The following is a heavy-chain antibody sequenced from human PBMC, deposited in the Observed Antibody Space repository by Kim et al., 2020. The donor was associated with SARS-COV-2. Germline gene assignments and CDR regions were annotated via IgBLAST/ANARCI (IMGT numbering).Heavy chain of an antibody. Sequence: SETLSLTCTVSGGSISSNIYFWGWIRQPPGKGLEWIGTINYSGNTFYNPSLKSRVTISVDTSNNQFSLKLSSVTAADTAVYYCARKSRYCSGATCYSHDNWGQGTLVTVSS. CDR1: GGSISSNIYF. V-gene: IGHV4-39*01. CDR3: ARKSRYCSGATCYSHDN. D-gene: IGHD2-15*01. CDR2: INYSGNT. J-gene: IGHJ4*02.